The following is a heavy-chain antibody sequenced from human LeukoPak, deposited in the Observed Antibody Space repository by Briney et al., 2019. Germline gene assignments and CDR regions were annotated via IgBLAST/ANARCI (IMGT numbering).Heavy chain of an antibody. D-gene: IGHD6-6*01. Sequence: NASETLSLTCTVSGGSISSSSYYWGWIRQPPGKGLEWIGSIYYSGSTYYNPSLKSRVTISVDTSKNQFSLKLSSVTAADTAVYYCARGFPSSSRWFDPWGQGTLVTVSS. CDR1: GGSISSSSYY. CDR3: ARGFPSSSRWFDP. J-gene: IGHJ5*02. CDR2: IYYSGST. V-gene: IGHV4-39*01.